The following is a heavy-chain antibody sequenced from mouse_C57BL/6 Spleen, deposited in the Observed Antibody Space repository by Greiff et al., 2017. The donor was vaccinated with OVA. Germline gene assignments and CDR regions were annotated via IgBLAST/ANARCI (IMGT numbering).Heavy chain of an antibody. CDR2: IYPGSGST. V-gene: IGHV1-55*01. CDR1: GYTFTSYW. J-gene: IGHJ4*01. CDR3: ARREAMVTTDAMDY. D-gene: IGHD2-2*01. Sequence: VQLKQPGAELVKPGASVKMSCKASGYTFTSYWITWVKQRPGQGLEWIGDIYPGSGSTNYNEKFKSKATLTVDTSSSTAYMQLSSLTSEDSAVYYCARREAMVTTDAMDYWDQGTSVTVSS.